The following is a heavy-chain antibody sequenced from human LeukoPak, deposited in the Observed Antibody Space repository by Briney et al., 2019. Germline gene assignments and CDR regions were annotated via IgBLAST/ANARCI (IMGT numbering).Heavy chain of an antibody. J-gene: IGHJ6*03. CDR2: INPTTGVA. CDR3: ARLDRNYYYLDV. V-gene: IGHV1-2*06. Sequence: ASVKVSCKTSGYTFTVHYMNWVRQAPGQGLEWMGRINPTTGVANYAQKFQGRITVTRDTSINTAYMELSSLTSDDTAVYYCARLDRNYYYLDVWGQGTTVTVSS. CDR1: GYTFTVHY. D-gene: IGHD1-1*01.